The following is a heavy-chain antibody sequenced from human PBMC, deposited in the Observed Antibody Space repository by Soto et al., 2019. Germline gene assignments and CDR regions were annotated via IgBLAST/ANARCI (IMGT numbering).Heavy chain of an antibody. V-gene: IGHV1-69*06. Sequence: SVKVSCKASGCTFSSYASSWVRQAPGQGLEWMGGIIPIFGTANYAQKFQGRVTITADKSTSTAYMELSSLRSEDTAVYYCARYSPGGTLYGMDVWGQGTTVTVSS. CDR1: GCTFSSYA. CDR2: IIPIFGTA. CDR3: ARYSPGGTLYGMDV. J-gene: IGHJ6*02. D-gene: IGHD3-16*01.